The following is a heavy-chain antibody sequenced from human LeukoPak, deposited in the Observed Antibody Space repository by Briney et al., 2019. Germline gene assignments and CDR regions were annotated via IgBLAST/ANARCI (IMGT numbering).Heavy chain of an antibody. D-gene: IGHD6-19*01. Sequence: GGSLRLSCAASGFTFSSYWMSWVRQAPGKGLEWVANIKRDGSEKYYVDSVKGRFTISRDNAKNSLYLQMNSLRAEDTAVYYCAKMVGSSGWYPFDYWGQGTLVTVSS. J-gene: IGHJ4*02. CDR1: GFTFSSYW. CDR3: AKMVGSSGWYPFDY. V-gene: IGHV3-7*03. CDR2: IKRDGSEK.